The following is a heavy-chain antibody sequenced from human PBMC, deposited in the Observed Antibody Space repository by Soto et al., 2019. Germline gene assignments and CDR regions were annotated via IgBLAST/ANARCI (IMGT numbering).Heavy chain of an antibody. CDR3: ASPKIAFYNWFDP. V-gene: IGHV4-39*01. J-gene: IGHJ5*02. D-gene: IGHD3-3*02. Sequence: SETLSLPCTVSGGSISSSSYYWGWIRQPPGKGLEWIGSIYYSGSTYYNPSLKRRVTIPVDTSKNQFALKLSSVTAADTSVYYCASPKIAFYNWFDPWGRGTQVTVSA. CDR2: IYYSGST. CDR1: GGSISSSSYY.